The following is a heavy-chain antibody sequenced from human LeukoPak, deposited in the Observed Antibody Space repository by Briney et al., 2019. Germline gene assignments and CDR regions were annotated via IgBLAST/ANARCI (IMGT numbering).Heavy chain of an antibody. CDR3: ARGGPYYYGSFWFDP. CDR1: GGSISSYY. Sequence: PSETLSLTCTVSGGSISSYYWSWIRQPPGKGLEWIGYIYYSGSTNYNPSLKSRVTISVDTSKNQFSLKLSSVTAADTAVYYCARGGPYYYGSFWFDPWGQGTLVTVSS. CDR2: IYYSGST. V-gene: IGHV4-59*01. D-gene: IGHD3-10*01. J-gene: IGHJ5*02.